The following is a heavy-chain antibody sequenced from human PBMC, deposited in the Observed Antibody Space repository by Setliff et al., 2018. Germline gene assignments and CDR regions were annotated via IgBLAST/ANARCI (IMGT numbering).Heavy chain of an antibody. CDR2: VTDDGGTT. CDR3: AKLVWLTTWYYMDV. Sequence: LSLSCVASGFTFSTYAMSWVRQTPGKGLEWLSTVTDDGGTTHYAGSVKGRFTIARDNSNSTLYLQMNSLRAEGTAVYYCAKLVWLTTWYYMDVWGKGTTVTVSS. J-gene: IGHJ6*03. CDR1: GFTFSTYA. D-gene: IGHD5-18*01. V-gene: IGHV3-23*01.